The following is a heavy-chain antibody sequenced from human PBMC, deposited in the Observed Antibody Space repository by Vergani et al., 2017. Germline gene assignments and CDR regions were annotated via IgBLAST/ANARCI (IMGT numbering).Heavy chain of an antibody. D-gene: IGHD2-15*01. CDR1: GESIRSGSHY. V-gene: IGHV4-61*02. J-gene: IGHJ4*02. CDR2: IHTGGST. CDR3: ARSRPYCTSGSCPAI. Sequence: QVKLQESGPGLLKPSQPLSLTCTFSGESIRSGSHYWSWIRQPAGKGPEWIGHIHTGGSTDLNPSFKSRVSISVDTSKSQFSLKLNSVTVADTAVYYCARSRPYCTSGSCPAIWGQGTLVTVSS.